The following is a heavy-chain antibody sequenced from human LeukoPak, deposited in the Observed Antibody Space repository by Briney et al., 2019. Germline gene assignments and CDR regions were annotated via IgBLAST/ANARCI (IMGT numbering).Heavy chain of an antibody. CDR1: GYTSTSYY. J-gene: IGHJ4*02. CDR3: ARVTFYGGNSEDFDY. V-gene: IGHV1-46*01. D-gene: IGHD4-23*01. CDR2: INPSGGST. Sequence: GASVKVSCKASGYTSTSYYMHWVRQAPGQGLEWMGIINPSGGSTSYAQKFQGRVTMTRDTSTSTVYMELSSLRSEDTAVYYCARVTFYGGNSEDFDYWGQGTLVTVSS.